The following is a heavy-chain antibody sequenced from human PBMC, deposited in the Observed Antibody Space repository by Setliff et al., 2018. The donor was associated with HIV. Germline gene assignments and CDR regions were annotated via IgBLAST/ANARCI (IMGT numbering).Heavy chain of an antibody. J-gene: IGHJ6*03. Sequence: SETMSLTCYVTDDPISSSYWSWVRQPAGKGLEWIGRLYVSGDTTYNPSLKSRVTMSLDTSKKHFSLNLKSVTAADTAVYYCALTGHRLLRGYMDVWGKGTTVTVS. V-gene: IGHV4-4*07. D-gene: IGHD2-15*01. CDR2: LYVSGDT. CDR1: DDPISSSY. CDR3: ALTGHRLLRGYMDV.